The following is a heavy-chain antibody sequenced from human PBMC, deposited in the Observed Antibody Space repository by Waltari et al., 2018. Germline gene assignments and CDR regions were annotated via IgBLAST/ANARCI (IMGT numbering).Heavy chain of an antibody. V-gene: IGHV4-59*01. Sequence: QMQLQESGPGLVKPSETLSLTCTLSARPLDTYYWMWFRQPPGKGLEWSGHIYYSGSTNYNPSLKSRVTMSIDTSKNQFSLRLNSVTAADTAVYYCARQILGARVDPWGQGTQVTVSS. CDR1: ARPLDTYY. CDR2: IYYSGST. J-gene: IGHJ5*02. CDR3: ARQILGARVDP. D-gene: IGHD1-26*01.